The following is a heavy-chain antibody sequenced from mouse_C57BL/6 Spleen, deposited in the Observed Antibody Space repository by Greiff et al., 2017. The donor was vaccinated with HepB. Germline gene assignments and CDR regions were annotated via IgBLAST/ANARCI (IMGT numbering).Heavy chain of an antibody. CDR1: GFSLTSYG. V-gene: IGHV2-9*01. Sequence: QVQLKESGPGLVAPSQSLSITCPVSGFSLTSYGVDWVRQPPGKGLEWLGVIWGGGSTNYNSALMSRLSISKDNSKSQVFFKMYSLQTDDTAMYYCASHYYGSSYPTWFAYRGQGTLVTVSA. D-gene: IGHD1-1*01. CDR2: IWGGGST. CDR3: ASHYYGSSYPTWFAY. J-gene: IGHJ3*01.